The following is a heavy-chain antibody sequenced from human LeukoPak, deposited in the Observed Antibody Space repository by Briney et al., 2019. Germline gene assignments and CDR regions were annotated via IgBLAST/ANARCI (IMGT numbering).Heavy chain of an antibody. V-gene: IGHV1-18*01. J-gene: IGHJ4*02. Sequence: ASVKVSCKTSVYTFTSYGISWMRQAPGQGLEWMGWISTYNGNTNYAQNLQGRVTMTTDTSTSTAYMELRSLKFDDTAVYYCARDKNWDLEYWGQGTLVTVSS. CDR1: VYTFTSYG. CDR3: ARDKNWDLEY. D-gene: IGHD7-27*01. CDR2: ISTYNGNT.